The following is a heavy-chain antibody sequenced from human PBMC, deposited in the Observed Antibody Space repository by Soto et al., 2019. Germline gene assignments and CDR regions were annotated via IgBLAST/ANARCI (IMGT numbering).Heavy chain of an antibody. CDR1: GGSIRDNY. CDR2: IFYSGST. D-gene: IGHD3-22*01. CDR3: AKAEYYDSTGLYDFDY. V-gene: IGHV4-59*01. J-gene: IGHJ4*02. Sequence: SETLSLTCTVSGGSIRDNYWSWIRQSPGKGLEWIGYIFYSGSTNYNPSLKSRVAISVDMSKNQFSLKLRSVTAADTAVYYCAKAEYYDSTGLYDFDYWGQGTLVTVSS.